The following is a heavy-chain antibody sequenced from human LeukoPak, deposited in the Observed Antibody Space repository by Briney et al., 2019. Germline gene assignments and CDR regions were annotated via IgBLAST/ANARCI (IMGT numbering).Heavy chain of an antibody. CDR2: IYYSGST. CDR3: ARLIVGYYGSGTYYTIDY. CDR1: GASIDTYY. D-gene: IGHD3-10*01. J-gene: IGHJ4*02. Sequence: SETLSLTCTVSGASIDTYYWSWIRQPPGKGLEWTGYIYYSGSTSYNPSLKSRVTISGDTSKNRISLTLSSVTAADTAMYYCARLIVGYYGSGTYYTIDYWGQGTLVTVSS. V-gene: IGHV4-59*01.